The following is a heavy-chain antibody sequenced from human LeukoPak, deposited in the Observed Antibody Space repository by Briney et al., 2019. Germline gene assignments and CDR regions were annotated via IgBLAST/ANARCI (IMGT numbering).Heavy chain of an antibody. CDR2: ISSSSSYI. J-gene: IGHJ4*02. Sequence: GGSLRLSCAASGFTFSSYSMNWVRQAPGKGLEWVSSISSSSSYIYYADSVKGRFTISRDNAKNSLYLQMNSLRGEDTAVYYCARGGGDRADYCGQGTLVGVSS. CDR1: GFTFSSYS. CDR3: ARGGGDRADY. D-gene: IGHD3-10*01. V-gene: IGHV3-21*01.